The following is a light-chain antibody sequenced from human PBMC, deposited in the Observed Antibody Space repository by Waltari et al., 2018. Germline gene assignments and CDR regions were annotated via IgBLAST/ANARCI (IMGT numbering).Light chain of an antibody. V-gene: IGLV2-8*01. Sequence: QSALTQPPSASGSPGQSVTISCTGTSSDVGGYNYVSWYQQHPAKAPQLMIYEASKRPSGVPDRFSGSKAGNTASLTVSGLQAEDEADYYCSSYAGSNNYVFGTGTKVTVL. CDR3: SSYAGSNNYV. CDR1: SSDVGGYNY. CDR2: EAS. J-gene: IGLJ1*01.